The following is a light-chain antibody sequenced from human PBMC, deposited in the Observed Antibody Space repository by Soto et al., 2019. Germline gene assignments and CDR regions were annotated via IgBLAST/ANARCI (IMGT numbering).Light chain of an antibody. V-gene: IGKV1-5*01. Sequence: GDRVTITCRASQSISSWLAWYQQKPGKAPNLLIYAASSLESGVPSRFSGSGSGTDYTLIISSLQPDDFATYFCQQYNSYSWSFGQGTKVDI. CDR1: QSISSW. CDR3: QQYNSYSWS. CDR2: AAS. J-gene: IGKJ1*01.